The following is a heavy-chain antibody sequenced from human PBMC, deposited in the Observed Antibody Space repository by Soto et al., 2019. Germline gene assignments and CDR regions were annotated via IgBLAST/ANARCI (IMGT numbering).Heavy chain of an antibody. J-gene: IGHJ3*02. Sequence: GGSLRLSCAASGFTFSSYSMNWVRQAPGKGLEWVSYISSSSTVYYADSVKGRFTISRDNAKNSLYLQMNSLRDEDTAVYYCARAPAMYSSSWPQYYAFDIWGQGTMVTVSS. D-gene: IGHD6-13*01. CDR2: ISSSSTV. CDR3: ARAPAMYSSSWPQYYAFDI. CDR1: GFTFSSYS. V-gene: IGHV3-48*02.